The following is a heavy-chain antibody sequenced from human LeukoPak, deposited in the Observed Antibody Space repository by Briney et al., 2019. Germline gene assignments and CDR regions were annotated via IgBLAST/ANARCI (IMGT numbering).Heavy chain of an antibody. V-gene: IGHV3-30*04. D-gene: IGHD1-1*01. CDR2: ISYDGSNK. CDR1: GFTFSSYA. CDR3: ARDPLGTRPGFDY. J-gene: IGHJ4*02. Sequence: EGSLRLSCAASGFTFSSYAMHWVRQAPGKGLEWVAVISYDGSNKYYADSVKGRFTISRDNSKNTLYLQMNSLRAEDTAVYYCARDPLGTRPGFDYWGQGTLVTVSS.